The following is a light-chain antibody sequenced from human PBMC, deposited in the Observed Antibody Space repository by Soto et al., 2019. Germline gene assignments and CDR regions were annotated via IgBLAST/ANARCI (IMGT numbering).Light chain of an antibody. Sequence: EVVLTQSPATLSLSPGERATLSCRASQSVSTYLAWYQHKPGQAPRLLIYDASIRATGTPARFSGGGSGTGFALTISILAPQYFAVYCCQLRSRRPPGATFGGGTKVEI. J-gene: IGKJ4*01. CDR3: QLRSRRPPGAT. CDR2: DAS. CDR1: QSVSTY. V-gene: IGKV3-11*01.